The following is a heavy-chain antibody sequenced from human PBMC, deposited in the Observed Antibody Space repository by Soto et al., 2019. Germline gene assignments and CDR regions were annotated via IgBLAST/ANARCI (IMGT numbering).Heavy chain of an antibody. CDR2: ISSSTSYV. Sequence: PVGSLRLSCAASGFTFSSYGMNWLRQAPGKGLEWVASISSSTSYVYYADSVKGRFSTSRDNAKNILYLEMYALRTEGTAVYYCARDPSEGRVGNWFESWGQGTLVTVSS. D-gene: IGHD2-2*01. CDR3: ARDPSEGRVGNWFES. CDR1: GFTFSSYG. V-gene: IGHV3-21*06. J-gene: IGHJ5*01.